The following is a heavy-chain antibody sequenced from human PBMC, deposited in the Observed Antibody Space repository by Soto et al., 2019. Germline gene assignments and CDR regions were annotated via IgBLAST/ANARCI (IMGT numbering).Heavy chain of an antibody. Sequence: GGSLRLSCAASGFTFSSYGMHWVRQAPGKGLEWVAVISYDGSNKYYADSVKGRFTISRDNSKNTLYLQMNSLRAEDTAVYYCAKDLGAVSIVATIDGGGLDYWGQGTLVTVSS. CDR2: ISYDGSNK. V-gene: IGHV3-30*18. D-gene: IGHD5-12*01. J-gene: IGHJ4*02. CDR3: AKDLGAVSIVATIDGGGLDY. CDR1: GFTFSSYG.